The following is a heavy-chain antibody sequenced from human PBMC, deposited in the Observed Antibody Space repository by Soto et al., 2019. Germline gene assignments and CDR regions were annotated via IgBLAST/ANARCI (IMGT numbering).Heavy chain of an antibody. CDR2: IYYSGST. J-gene: IGHJ6*03. V-gene: IGHV4-31*03. D-gene: IGHD3-3*01. Sequence: LSLTCTVSGGCISSGGYYWSWIRQHPGKGLEWIGYIYYSGSTYYNPSLKSRVTISVDTSKNQFSLTLSSVTAADTAVYYCARDRGGDYDFWSGPYYYYMDVWGKGTTVTVSS. CDR3: ARDRGGDYDFWSGPYYYYMDV. CDR1: GGCISSGGYY.